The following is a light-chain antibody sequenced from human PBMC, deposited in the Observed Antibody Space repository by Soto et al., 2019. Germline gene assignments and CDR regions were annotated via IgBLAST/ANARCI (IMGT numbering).Light chain of an antibody. V-gene: IGKV3-15*01. CDR1: QSVSSY. CDR3: QQYSNWPWT. CDR2: GAS. Sequence: EVALTQSPSTLSLSPGERATLSCRASQSVSSYLGWYQQKPGQAPRLLIHGASTRATGLPARFSGSGSGTEFTLTISSLQSEDFAVYYCQQYSNWPWTFGQGTKVDIK. J-gene: IGKJ1*01.